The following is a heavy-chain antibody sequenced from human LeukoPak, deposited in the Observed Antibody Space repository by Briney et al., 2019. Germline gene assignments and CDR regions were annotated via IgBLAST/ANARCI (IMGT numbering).Heavy chain of an antibody. CDR3: ARELVVVVPAANVRYYYMDV. Sequence: GGSLRLSCAASGFTVSSNYMSWVRQAPGKGLEWVSVIYSGGSTYYADSVKGRFTISRGNSKNTLYLQMNSLRAEDTAVYYCARELVVVVPAANVRYYYMDVWGKGTTVTVSS. CDR2: IYSGGST. V-gene: IGHV3-66*02. CDR1: GFTVSSNY. J-gene: IGHJ6*03. D-gene: IGHD2-2*01.